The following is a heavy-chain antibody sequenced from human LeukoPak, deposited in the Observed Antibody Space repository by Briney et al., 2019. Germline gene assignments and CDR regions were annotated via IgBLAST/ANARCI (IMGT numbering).Heavy chain of an antibody. D-gene: IGHD3-22*01. J-gene: IGHJ4*02. Sequence: SQTLSLTCAVSGGSISSGGYSWSWIRQPPGKGLEWIGYIYHSGSTNYNPSLKSRVTISVDTSKNQFSLKLSSVTAADTAVYYCARVRLGITMIVVVPYYFDYWGQGTLVTVSS. CDR3: ARVRLGITMIVVVPYYFDY. V-gene: IGHV4-30-2*01. CDR1: GGSISSGGYS. CDR2: IYHSGST.